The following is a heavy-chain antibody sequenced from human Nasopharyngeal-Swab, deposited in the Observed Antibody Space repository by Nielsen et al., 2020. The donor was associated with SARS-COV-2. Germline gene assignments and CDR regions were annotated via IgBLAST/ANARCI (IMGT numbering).Heavy chain of an antibody. Sequence: SPKISCAASGFTFSSYGMHWVRQAPGKGLECVAVIWYAGSNKYYAESVKGRFTISRDNSKNTLYLQMDNLRAEDTPVYYCARDLGSTLDVWGQGTLVTVSS. CDR1: GFTFSSYG. V-gene: IGHV3-33*01. D-gene: IGHD2-2*01. CDR3: ARDLGSTLDV. J-gene: IGHJ4*02. CDR2: IWYAGSNK.